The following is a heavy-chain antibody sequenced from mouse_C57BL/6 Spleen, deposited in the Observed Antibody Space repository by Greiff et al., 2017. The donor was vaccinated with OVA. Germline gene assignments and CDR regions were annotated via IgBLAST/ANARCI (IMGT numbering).Heavy chain of an antibody. CDR1: GYTFTSYW. Sequence: QVQLQQPGAELVKPGASVKLSCKASGYTFTSYWMHWVKQRPGQGLEWIGMIHPNSGSTNYNEKFKSKATLTVDKSSITAYMQLSSLTSEDSAVYYCARKNYSNHWYFDVWGTGTTVTVSS. J-gene: IGHJ1*03. D-gene: IGHD2-5*01. CDR3: ARKNYSNHWYFDV. CDR2: IHPNSGST. V-gene: IGHV1-64*01.